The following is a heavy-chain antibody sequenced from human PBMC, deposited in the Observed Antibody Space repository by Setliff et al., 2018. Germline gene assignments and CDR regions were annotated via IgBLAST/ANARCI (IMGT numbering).Heavy chain of an antibody. V-gene: IGHV3-7*01. Sequence: GGSMRLSCAASGFTFGSYWMTWVRQAPEKGLEWVANIHQDGSERHYVDSVKGRFTISRDNAKNSLFLQMNILEVEDTAVYYCVRDWASGDDHWGRGTLVTVSS. CDR3: VRDWASGDDH. CDR2: IHQDGSER. CDR1: GFTFGSYW. D-gene: IGHD3-10*01. J-gene: IGHJ4*02.